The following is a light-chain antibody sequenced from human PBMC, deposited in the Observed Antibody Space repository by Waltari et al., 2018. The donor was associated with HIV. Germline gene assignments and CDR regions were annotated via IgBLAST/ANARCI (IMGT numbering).Light chain of an antibody. CDR1: QSLTIN. V-gene: IGKV3D-15*01. CDR2: GAS. Sequence: EVVMTQSPATLSVSPGARATLSCRASQSLTINLAWYQQKPGQAPRLLIYGASTRATGVPARFSGSGSGTEFTLTISSLQSEDFAVYDCQQYNQWPRTFGQGTKVEIK. J-gene: IGKJ2*01. CDR3: QQYNQWPRT.